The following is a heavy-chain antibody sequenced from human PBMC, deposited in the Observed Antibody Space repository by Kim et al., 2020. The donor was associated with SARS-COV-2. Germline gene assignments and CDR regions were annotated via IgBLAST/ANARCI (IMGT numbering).Heavy chain of an antibody. V-gene: IGHV4-4*07. CDR3: AREGDWYSSSSGALLD. D-gene: IGHD6-6*01. CDR1: GGSISSYY. Sequence: SETLSLTCTVSGGSISSYYWSWIRQPAGKGLEWIGRIYTSGSTNYNPSLKSRVTMSVDTSKNQFSLKLSSATAADTAVYYCAREGDWYSSSSGALLDWGQGTLVTVSS. CDR2: IYTSGST. J-gene: IGHJ4*02.